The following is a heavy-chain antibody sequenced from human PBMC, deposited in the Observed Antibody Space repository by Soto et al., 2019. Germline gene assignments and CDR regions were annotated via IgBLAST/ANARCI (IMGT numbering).Heavy chain of an antibody. J-gene: IGHJ4*02. V-gene: IGHV4-30-4*01. Sequence: SETLSLTCPVSGGSISSGDYYWSWIRQPPGKGLECIGYIYYSGSTYYNPSLKSRVTISVDTSKNQFSLKLSSVTAADTAVYYCASRKSSPYFDYWGQGTLVTVSS. D-gene: IGHD3-10*01. CDR3: ASRKSSPYFDY. CDR2: IYYSGST. CDR1: GGSISSGDYY.